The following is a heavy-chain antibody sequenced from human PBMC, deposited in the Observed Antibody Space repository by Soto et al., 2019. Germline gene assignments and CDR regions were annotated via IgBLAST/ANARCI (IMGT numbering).Heavy chain of an antibody. Sequence: QVQLVESGGGVVQPGRSLRLSCAASGFTFSSYGMYWVRQAPGKGLEWVARISYDGSDQFYGDSVEGRFTISRDNSKNILYVQINSLRSEDTAVYYCGEDSGADSWGEGPVVTVSA. CDR2: ISYDGSDQ. CDR1: GFTFSSYG. CDR3: GEDSGADS. J-gene: IGHJ4*02. D-gene: IGHD3-10*01. V-gene: IGHV3-30*18.